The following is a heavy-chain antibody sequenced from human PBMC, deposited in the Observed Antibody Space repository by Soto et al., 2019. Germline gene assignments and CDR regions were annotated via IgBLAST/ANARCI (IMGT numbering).Heavy chain of an antibody. CDR2: ISSSSSYI. D-gene: IGHD2-21*02. CDR1: GFTFSSYS. V-gene: IGHV3-21*01. J-gene: IGHJ3*02. CDR3: ARVRGGDINDAFDI. Sequence: GGSLRLSCAASGFTFSSYSMNWVRQAPGKGLEWVSSISSSSSYIYYADSVKGRFTISRDNAKNSLYLQMNSLRAEATVVYYGARVRGGDINDAFDIWGQGTMVTVSS.